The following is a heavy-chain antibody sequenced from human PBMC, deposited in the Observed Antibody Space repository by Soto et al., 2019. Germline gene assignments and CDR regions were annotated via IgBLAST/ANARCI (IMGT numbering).Heavy chain of an antibody. CDR2: ISAAGDP. CDR1: GFTFRNYD. V-gene: IGHV3-13*05. Sequence: EVQLVESGGGLVQPGGSLRLSCAASGFTFRNYDMHWVRQGTGKGLEWVSGISAAGDPDYADYVEGRFTISRENAQNSFFLQMNSLTVCDTAVYYCPRTDRDSYGLDVWGQGITDIVSS. J-gene: IGHJ6*02. D-gene: IGHD1-1*01. CDR3: PRTDRDSYGLDV.